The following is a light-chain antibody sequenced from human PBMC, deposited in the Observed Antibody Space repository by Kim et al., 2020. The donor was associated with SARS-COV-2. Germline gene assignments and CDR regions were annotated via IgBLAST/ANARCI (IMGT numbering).Light chain of an antibody. CDR2: YDS. CDR3: QVWDSSSDHRVV. CDR1: SIGSKS. J-gene: IGLJ2*01. V-gene: IGLV3-21*04. Sequence: PGKTARVSWGGNSIGSKSVHWYEQKSGQATVLIIYYDSDRPSGIPERFSGSNSGNTATLTISRVEAGDEADYYCQVWDSSSDHRVVFGGGTQLTVL.